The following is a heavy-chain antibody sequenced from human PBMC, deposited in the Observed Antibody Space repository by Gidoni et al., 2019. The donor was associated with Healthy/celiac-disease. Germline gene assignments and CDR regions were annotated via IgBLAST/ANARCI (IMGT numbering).Heavy chain of an antibody. CDR1: GYTFTSYA. J-gene: IGHJ6*02. V-gene: IGHV1-3*01. CDR2: INAGNGNT. D-gene: IGHD2-2*03. CDR3: ARTFLDIVVVRSYYYGMDV. Sequence: QVPLVQSGAEVKKPGASVKVSCTASGYTFTSYAMRWGRQAPGQRLEWMGWINAGNGNTKYSQKSQGRVTITRDTSASAAYMELSSLRSEDTAVYYCARTFLDIVVVRSYYYGMDVWGQGTMVTVSS.